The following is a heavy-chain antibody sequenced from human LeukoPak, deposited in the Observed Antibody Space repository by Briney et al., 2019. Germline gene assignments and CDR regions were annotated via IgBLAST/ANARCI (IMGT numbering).Heavy chain of an antibody. J-gene: IGHJ5*02. CDR2: IYHSGST. Sequence: SETLSLTCTVSGGSISSYYWSWIRQPPGKGLEWMGYIYHSGSTNYNPSLRSRVTISVDTSKNQFSLKLSSVTAADTAVYYCARSGYYDRGTYNWWFDPWGQGTLVTVSS. CDR1: GGSISSYY. CDR3: ARSGYYDRGTYNWWFDP. V-gene: IGHV4-59*01. D-gene: IGHD3-22*01.